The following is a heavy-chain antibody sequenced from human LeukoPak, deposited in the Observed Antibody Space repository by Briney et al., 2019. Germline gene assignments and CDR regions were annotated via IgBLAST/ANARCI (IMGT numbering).Heavy chain of an antibody. D-gene: IGHD1-20*01. V-gene: IGHV3-30*02. CDR2: IRYDGSNK. J-gene: IGHJ4*02. Sequence: GGSLRLSCAASGFTFSSYGMHWVRQAPGKGLEWVAFIRYDGSNKYYADSVKGRFTISRDNSKNTLYLQMNSLRAEDTAVYYCASLIDNWNDADYWGQGTLVTVSS. CDR3: ASLIDNWNDADY. CDR1: GFTFSSYG.